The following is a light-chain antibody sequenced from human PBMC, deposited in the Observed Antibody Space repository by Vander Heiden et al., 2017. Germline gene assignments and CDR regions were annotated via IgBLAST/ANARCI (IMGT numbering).Light chain of an antibody. J-gene: IGKJ1*01. V-gene: IGKV1-39*01. Sequence: DIQMTQSPSSLSASVGDRVTITCRASQSISSYLNWYQQKPGKAPKLLIYAASSSQSGVPSRFSGSASATDFTLTISMLHPEDFATYYCQRSDSTPLTFGQGTKVEIK. CDR3: QRSDSTPLT. CDR1: QSISSY. CDR2: AAS.